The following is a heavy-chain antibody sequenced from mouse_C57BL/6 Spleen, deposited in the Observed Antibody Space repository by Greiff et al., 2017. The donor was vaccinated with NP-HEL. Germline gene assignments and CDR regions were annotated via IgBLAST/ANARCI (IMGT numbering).Heavy chain of an antibody. Sequence: EVMLVESGGGLVKPGGSLKLSCAASGFTFSDYGMHWVRQAPEKGLEWVAYISSGSSTIYYADTLKGRFTISRDNAKNTLFLQMTSLRSEDTAMYYCARNYSNYVGYFDYWGQGTTLTVSS. V-gene: IGHV5-17*01. CDR2: ISSGSSTI. J-gene: IGHJ2*01. D-gene: IGHD2-5*01. CDR3: ARNYSNYVGYFDY. CDR1: GFTFSDYG.